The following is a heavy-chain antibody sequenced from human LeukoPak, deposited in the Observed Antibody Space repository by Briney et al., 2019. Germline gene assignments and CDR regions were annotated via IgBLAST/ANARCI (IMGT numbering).Heavy chain of an antibody. D-gene: IGHD2-21*01. J-gene: IGHJ4*02. Sequence: GGSLRLSCAASGFTFDDYGMSWVRQAPGKGLEWVSGINWNGGSTGYADSVKGRFTISRDNAKKSLYLQMNSLRAEDTALYYCARASKYSMSGYYFDYWGQGTLVTVSS. CDR2: INWNGGST. CDR1: GFTFDDYG. CDR3: ARASKYSMSGYYFDY. V-gene: IGHV3-20*04.